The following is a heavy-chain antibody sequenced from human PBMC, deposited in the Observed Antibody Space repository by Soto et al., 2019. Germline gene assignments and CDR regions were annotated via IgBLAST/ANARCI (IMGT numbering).Heavy chain of an antibody. CDR3: PGGPRTSSVGTGAF. CDR1: GFTFSMYW. Sequence: EVQLVESGGDLVQPGGSLRLSCTASGFTFSMYWMHWVRQVPGKGPEWVSRMSGDGCRADYADSVKGRFTITRDNAKNTFYLEMHVLRADVTAVYYCPGGPRTSSVGTGAFWGQGTPVTVSS. J-gene: IGHJ4*02. D-gene: IGHD2-2*01. V-gene: IGHV3-74*01. CDR2: MSGDGCRA.